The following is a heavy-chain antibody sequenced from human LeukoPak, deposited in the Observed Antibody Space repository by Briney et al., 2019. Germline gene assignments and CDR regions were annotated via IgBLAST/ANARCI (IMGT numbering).Heavy chain of an antibody. CDR3: AGGLDDILTGRASDAFDI. CDR2: IIPILGIA. D-gene: IGHD3-9*01. V-gene: IGHV1-69*04. CDR1: GGTFSSYA. Sequence: GASVKVSCKASGGTFSSYAISWVRQAPGQGLEWMGRIIPILGIANYAQKFQGRVTITADKSTSTAYMELSSLRSEDTAVYYCAGGLDDILTGRASDAFDIWGQGTMVTVSS. J-gene: IGHJ3*02.